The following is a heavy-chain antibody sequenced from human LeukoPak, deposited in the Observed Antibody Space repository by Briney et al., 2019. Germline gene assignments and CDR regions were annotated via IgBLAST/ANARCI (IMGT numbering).Heavy chain of an antibody. CDR3: ARGRSNYYGMDV. CDR1: GGSISSGGYS. CDR2: IYHSGST. D-gene: IGHD1-26*01. V-gene: IGHV4-30-2*01. Sequence: SQTLSLTCAVSGGSISSGGYSWSWIRQPPGKGLEWIGYIYHSGSTYYNPSLKSQVTMSVDTSKNLFSLKVSSVTAADTAVYYCARGRSNYYGMDVWGQGTTVTVSS. J-gene: IGHJ6*02.